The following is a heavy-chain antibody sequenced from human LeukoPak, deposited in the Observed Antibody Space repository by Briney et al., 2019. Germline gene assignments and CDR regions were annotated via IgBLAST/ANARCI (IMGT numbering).Heavy chain of an antibody. CDR1: GFTFSSYA. CDR2: ISGSGGST. V-gene: IGHV3-23*01. CDR3: ARKGYCSSTSRYSVDY. Sequence: TGGSLRLSCAASGFTFSSYAMSWVRQAPGKGLEWVSAISGSGGSTYYADSVKGRFTISRDNSKNTLYLQMNSLRAEDTAVYHCARKGYCSSTSRYSVDYWGQGTLVTVSS. D-gene: IGHD2-2*02. J-gene: IGHJ4*02.